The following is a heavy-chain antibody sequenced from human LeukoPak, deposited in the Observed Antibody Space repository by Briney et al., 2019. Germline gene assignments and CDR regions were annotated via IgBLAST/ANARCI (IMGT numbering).Heavy chain of an antibody. CDR3: AGEYYDFWSGYSNYYYYGMDV. J-gene: IGHJ6*02. CDR2: IYSGGST. D-gene: IGHD3-3*01. CDR1: GFIVSSNY. V-gene: IGHV3-66*02. Sequence: GGSLRLSCAASGFIVSSNYMSWVRQAPGKGLEWVSVIYSGGSTYYADSVKGRFTISRDNSKNTLYLQMNSLRAEDTAVYYCAGEYYDFWSGYSNYYYYGMDVWGQGTTVTVSS.